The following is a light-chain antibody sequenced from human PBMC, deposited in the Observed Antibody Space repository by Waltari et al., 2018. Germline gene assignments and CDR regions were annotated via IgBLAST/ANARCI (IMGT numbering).Light chain of an antibody. CDR3: QQYNNWPPMYT. Sequence: EIVMTQSPATLSVSPGERATLSCRASQSVSSNLAWYQQKPGQAPRLLIYGASTRATGIPARFSCSGSGTEFTLTISSLQSEDFAVYYCQQYNNWPPMYTFGQGTKLEIK. V-gene: IGKV3-15*01. CDR2: GAS. CDR1: QSVSSN. J-gene: IGKJ2*01.